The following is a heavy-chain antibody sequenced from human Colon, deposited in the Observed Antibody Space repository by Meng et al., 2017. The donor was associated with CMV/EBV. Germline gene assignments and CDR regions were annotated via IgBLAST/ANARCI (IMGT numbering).Heavy chain of an antibody. D-gene: IGHD6-13*01. CDR3: ASGSYSSSWYHFDY. V-gene: IGHV3-11*04. CDR1: GFTFSDYY. J-gene: IGHJ4*02. Sequence: GGSLRLSCAASGFTFSDYYMSWIRQAPGEGLEWVSYISSSGSTIYYADSVKGRFTISRDNAKNSLYLQMNSLRAEDTAVYYCASGSYSSSWYHFDYWGQGTLVTVSS. CDR2: ISSSGSTI.